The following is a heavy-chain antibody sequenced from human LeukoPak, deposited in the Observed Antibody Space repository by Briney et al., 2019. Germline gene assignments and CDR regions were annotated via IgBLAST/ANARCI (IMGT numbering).Heavy chain of an antibody. V-gene: IGHV3-23*01. D-gene: IGHD3-22*01. CDR1: GFSFNNYA. J-gene: IGHJ4*02. CDR2: IIGSSGST. Sequence: GGSLRLSCVASGFSFNNYAMNWVRQAPGKGLEWVSLIIGSSGSTFYADSVQGRFTISRDNSKNTLYLQMNSLRAEDTAVYYCARDPAMIVVVITLDYWGQGTLVTVSS. CDR3: ARDPAMIVVVITLDY.